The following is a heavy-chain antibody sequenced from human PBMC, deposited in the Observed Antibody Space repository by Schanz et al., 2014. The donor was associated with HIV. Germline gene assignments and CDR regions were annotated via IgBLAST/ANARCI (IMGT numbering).Heavy chain of an antibody. CDR1: GFTFSNAW. J-gene: IGHJ6*02. D-gene: IGHD6-19*01. V-gene: IGHV3-15*01. Sequence: EVQLLESGGGLVQPGGSLRVSCAASGFTFSNAWMSWVRQAPGKGLEWVGRIKSKTDGGTTDYAAPVKGRFTISRDDSKNTLYLQMNSLKTEDTAVYYCTTAPMPVAGYYGMDVWGQGTTVTVSS. CDR3: TTAPMPVAGYYGMDV. CDR2: IKSKTDGGTT.